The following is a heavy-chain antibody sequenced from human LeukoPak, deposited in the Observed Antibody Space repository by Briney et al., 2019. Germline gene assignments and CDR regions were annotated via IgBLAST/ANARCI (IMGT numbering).Heavy chain of an antibody. CDR3: ARGGRWEHFDY. CDR2: TYYSGTT. CDR1: GGYISTYY. Sequence: PSETLSLTCTVSGGYISTYYWSWIRLPPGKGLEWIGYTYYSGTTTYNPSLRSRVTMSVDTSKNQFSLKLRSVTAADTAVYYCARGGRWEHFDYWGQGTLVTVSS. J-gene: IGHJ4*02. V-gene: IGHV4-59*01. D-gene: IGHD1-1*01.